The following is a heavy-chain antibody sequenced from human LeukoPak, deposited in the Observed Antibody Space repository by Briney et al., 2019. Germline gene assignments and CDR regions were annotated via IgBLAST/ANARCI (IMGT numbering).Heavy chain of an antibody. D-gene: IGHD3-3*01. CDR1: GYSLGKNYY. J-gene: IGHJ4*02. CDR2: IYGRAST. Sequence: SETLSLTCAVSGYSLGKNYYWGWIRQSPGKGLEWIGRIYGRASTSYNPSLMNRVTMSVYTSMNHFSLQLTSVTAADTAVYYCARYDSRGSASTKFDYWGPGIQVTVSS. V-gene: IGHV4-38-2*01. CDR3: ARYDSRGSASTKFDY.